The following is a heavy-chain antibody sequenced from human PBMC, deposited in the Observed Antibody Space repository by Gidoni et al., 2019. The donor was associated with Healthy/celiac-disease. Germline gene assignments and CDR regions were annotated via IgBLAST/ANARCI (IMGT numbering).Heavy chain of an antibody. J-gene: IGHJ6*03. CDR1: GGSISSYY. D-gene: IGHD5-12*01. Sequence: QVQLQESGPGLVKPSETLSLTCTVSGGSISSYYWSWIRQPPGKGLEWIGYIYYSGSTNYNPSLKSRVTISVDTSKNQFSLKLSSVTAADTAVYYCARGGGYDRYYYYYMDVWGKGTTVTVSS. V-gene: IGHV4-59*01. CDR2: IYYSGST. CDR3: ARGGGYDRYYYYYMDV.